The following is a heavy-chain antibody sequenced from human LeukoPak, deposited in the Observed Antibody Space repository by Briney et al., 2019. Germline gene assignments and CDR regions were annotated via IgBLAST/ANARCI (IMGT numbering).Heavy chain of an antibody. CDR3: ARAGGYLGYMDV. CDR2: IYYSGST. CDR1: GGSISSYY. V-gene: IGHV4-59*01. Sequence: KPSETLSLTCTVPGGSISSYYWSWIRQPPGKGLEWIGYIYYSGSTNYNPSLKSRVTISVDTSKNQFSLKLSSVTAADTAVYYCARAGGYLGYMDVWGKGTTVTISS. D-gene: IGHD5-18*01. J-gene: IGHJ6*03.